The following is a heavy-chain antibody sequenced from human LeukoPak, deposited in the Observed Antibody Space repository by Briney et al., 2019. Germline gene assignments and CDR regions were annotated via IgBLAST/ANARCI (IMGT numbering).Heavy chain of an antibody. CDR3: AKVNGYCSGGSCYSSGSYYCYGMDV. CDR1: GFTLSSYV. D-gene: IGHD2-15*01. Sequence: PGGSLRLSCVASGFTLSSYVMSWVRQAPGKGLEWVSDIIDCGLITYSPEHVKGRFTISRDNSKNTMYLKMTSLRAEDTALSYCAKVNGYCSGGSCYSSGSYYCYGMDVWGKGTTVTVAS. V-gene: IGHV3-23*01. J-gene: IGHJ6*04. CDR2: IIDCGLIT.